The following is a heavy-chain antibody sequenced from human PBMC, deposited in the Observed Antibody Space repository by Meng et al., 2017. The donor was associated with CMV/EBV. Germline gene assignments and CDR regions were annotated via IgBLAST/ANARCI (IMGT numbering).Heavy chain of an antibody. D-gene: IGHD1-1*01. CDR2: IDWDDDK. J-gene: IGHJ4*02. Sequence: SGPTLVKPTQTLTLTCTFSGFSLSPSGMRVRWIRQPPGKALEWLARIDWDDDKFYSTSLKTRLTISKDTSKNQVVLTMTNMDPVDTATYYCARINELNLDYWGQGTLVTVSS. CDR3: ARINELNLDY. CDR1: GFSLSPSGMR. V-gene: IGHV2-70D*14.